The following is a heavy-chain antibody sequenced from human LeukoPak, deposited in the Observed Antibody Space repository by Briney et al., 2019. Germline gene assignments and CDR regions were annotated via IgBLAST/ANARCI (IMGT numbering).Heavy chain of an antibody. D-gene: IGHD6-13*01. CDR3: ARPRVAAAGPNWFDP. CDR2: INPNTGGT. V-gene: IGHV1-2*02. Sequence: ASVKVSCKASGYTFTGSYMHWVRQAPGQGLEWMGWINPNTGGTNYAQQFQGRVTMTRDTSISTAYMKLSRLKSDDTAVYYCARPRVAAAGPNWFDPWGQGTLVTVSS. CDR1: GYTFTGSY. J-gene: IGHJ5*02.